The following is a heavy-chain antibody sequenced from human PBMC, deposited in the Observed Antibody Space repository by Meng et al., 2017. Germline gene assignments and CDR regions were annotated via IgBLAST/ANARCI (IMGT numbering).Heavy chain of an antibody. Sequence: KWSGPTWLKPQQPLTPHFHFSGVPLPSSGVGLGWIRQPPGKALEWLALIHWSDEKRYSPSLNSRLAITKDNSKNQVVLTMTNMDPVDTATYYCAHRRDYSPRWNFGYWGQGTLVTVSS. J-gene: IGHJ4*02. V-gene: IGHV2-5*01. CDR1: GVPLPSSGVG. CDR3: AHRRDYSPRWNFGY. D-gene: IGHD2-15*01. CDR2: IHWSDEK.